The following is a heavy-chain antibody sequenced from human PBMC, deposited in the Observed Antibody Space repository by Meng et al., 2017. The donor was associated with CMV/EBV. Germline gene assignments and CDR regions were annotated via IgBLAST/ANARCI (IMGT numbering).Heavy chain of an antibody. CDR2: TRNKANSYTT. CDR1: GFTFSDHY. V-gene: IGHV3-72*01. CDR3: ARFHYYYGMDV. Sequence: LSLTCAASGFTFSDHYMDWVRPAPGKGLEWVGRTRNKANSYTTEYAASVKGRFTISRDDSKNSLYLQMNSLKTEDTAVYYCARFHYYYGMDVWGQGTTVTVSS. J-gene: IGHJ6*02.